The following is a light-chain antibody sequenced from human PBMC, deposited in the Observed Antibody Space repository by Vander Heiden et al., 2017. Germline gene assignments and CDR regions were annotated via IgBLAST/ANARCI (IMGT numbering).Light chain of an antibody. J-gene: IGKJ4*01. CDR1: QSISSW. CDR3: QQYNSYLT. Sequence: DIQMTQSPSTLSASVGDRVTITCRASQSISSWLAWYQQKPGKAPKLLIYDASSLESGVPSRCSGSGSGTEFTLTISSLQPDDFATYYCQQYNSYLTFGGGTKVEIK. CDR2: DAS. V-gene: IGKV1-5*01.